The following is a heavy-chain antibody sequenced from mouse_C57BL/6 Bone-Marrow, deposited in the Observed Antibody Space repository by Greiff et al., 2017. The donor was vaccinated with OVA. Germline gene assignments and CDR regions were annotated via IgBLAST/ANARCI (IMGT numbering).Heavy chain of an antibody. Sequence: QVQLQQPGAELVRPGTSVKLSCKASGYTFTSYWMHWVKQRPGQGLEWIGVMDPSDSYTNYNQKFKGKATLTVDTYLSQADMQLSSLTSEDSAVYYCAREDGRSVDVWGTGTTVTVSS. CDR2: MDPSDSYT. CDR3: AREDGRSVDV. CDR1: GYTFTSYW. D-gene: IGHD1-1*01. J-gene: IGHJ1*03. V-gene: IGHV1-59*01.